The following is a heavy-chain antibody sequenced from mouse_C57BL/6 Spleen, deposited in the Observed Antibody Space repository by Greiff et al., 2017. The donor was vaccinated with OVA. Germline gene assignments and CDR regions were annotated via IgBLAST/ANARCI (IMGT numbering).Heavy chain of an antibody. D-gene: IGHD2-5*01. CDR3: ARRDYSNYDYAMDY. CDR1: GYSFTDYN. Sequence: EVKLVESGPELVKPGASVKISCKASGYSFTDYNMNWVKQSNGKSLEWIGVINPNYGTTSYNQKFKGKATLTVDQSSSTAYMQLNSLTSEDSAVYYCARRDYSNYDYAMDYWGQGTSVTVSS. CDR2: INPNYGTT. V-gene: IGHV1-39*01. J-gene: IGHJ4*01.